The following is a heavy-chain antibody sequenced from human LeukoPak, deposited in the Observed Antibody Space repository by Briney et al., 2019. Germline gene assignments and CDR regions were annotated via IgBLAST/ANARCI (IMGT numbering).Heavy chain of an antibody. D-gene: IGHD3-10*01. CDR3: ARGGF. V-gene: IGHV3-7*04. J-gene: IGHJ1*01. Sequence: GGSLRLSCAASGFTFSRHWMSWVRQAPGKGLEWVANIKEDGTEGYYVDSVKGRFTISRDNARNALYLQMNSLKAEDTAIYYCARGGFWGQGTLVTVSS. CDR1: GFTFSRHW. CDR2: IKEDGTEG.